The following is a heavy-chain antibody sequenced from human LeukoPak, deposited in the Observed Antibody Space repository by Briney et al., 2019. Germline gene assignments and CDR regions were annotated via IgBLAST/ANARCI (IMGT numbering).Heavy chain of an antibody. J-gene: IGHJ3*02. CDR2: ISWNSGSI. V-gene: IGHV3-9*03. CDR1: GFTFDDYV. CDR3: AKVGFRGAFDI. Sequence: GGSLRLSCAASGFTFDDYVMHWVRQAPGKGLEWVSGISWNSGSIGYADSVKGRFTISRDNAKNSLYLQMNSLRAEDMALYYCAKVGFRGAFDIWGQGTMVTVSS. D-gene: IGHD6-25*01.